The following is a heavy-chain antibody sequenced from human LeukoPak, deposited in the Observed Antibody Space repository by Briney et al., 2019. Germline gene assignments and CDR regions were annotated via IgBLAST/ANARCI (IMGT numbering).Heavy chain of an antibody. J-gene: IGHJ3*02. V-gene: IGHV3-64D*06. CDR1: GFTFSTFP. D-gene: IGHD1-1*01. CDR2: ISRNGDTT. Sequence: PGGSLRLSCSASGFTFSTFPMHWVRQAPGKGLEYFSAISRNGDTTYYADSVKGRFTISRDNSKNTLYLQMSSLRPEDTAVYYCVKALNDDAFDNWGQGTMVSVSS. CDR3: VKALNDDAFDN.